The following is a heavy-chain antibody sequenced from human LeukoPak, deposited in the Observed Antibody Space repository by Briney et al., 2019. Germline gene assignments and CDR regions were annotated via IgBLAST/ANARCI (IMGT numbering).Heavy chain of an antibody. CDR3: ACSNMTTVTENDAFDI. V-gene: IGHV4-39*07. CDR1: GGSISSYY. J-gene: IGHJ3*02. Sequence: SETLSLTCTVSGGSISSYYWGWIRQPPGKGLEWIGSIYYSGSTYYNPSLKSRVTISVDTSKNQFSLKLSSVTAADTAVYYCACSNMTTVTENDAFDIWGQGTMVTVSS. D-gene: IGHD4-17*01. CDR2: IYYSGST.